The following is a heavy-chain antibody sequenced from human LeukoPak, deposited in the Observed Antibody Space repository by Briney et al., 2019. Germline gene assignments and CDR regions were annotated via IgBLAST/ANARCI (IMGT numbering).Heavy chain of an antibody. V-gene: IGHV4-39*07. J-gene: IGHJ4*02. D-gene: IGHD3-9*01. CDR3: ARDRMTSSVIDY. CDR2: IYYSGST. Sequence: SETLSLTCTVSGGSFSSSSYYWGRIRPPPGQGLEWIGSIYYSGSTYYNPSLQSRVPISVDTSKNQFSLKLSSVTAADTGVYYCARDRMTSSVIDYWGQGTLVTVSS. CDR1: GGSFSSSSYY.